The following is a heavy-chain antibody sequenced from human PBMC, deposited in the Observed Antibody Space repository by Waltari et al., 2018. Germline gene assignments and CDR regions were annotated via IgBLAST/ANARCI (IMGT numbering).Heavy chain of an antibody. CDR3: APLPGGSGQTFDY. Sequence: EVQLVQSGAEVKKPGATVKISCKASGYTFIDYFMHWVQQAPGKGLEWVGRIDPEDGETEYAEKFQGRVTITADTSTDTAYLELSSLRSDDTAVYYCAPLPGGSGQTFDYWGQGTLLTVSS. CDR2: IDPEDGET. CDR1: GYTFIDYF. D-gene: IGHD3-10*01. V-gene: IGHV1-69-2*01. J-gene: IGHJ4*02.